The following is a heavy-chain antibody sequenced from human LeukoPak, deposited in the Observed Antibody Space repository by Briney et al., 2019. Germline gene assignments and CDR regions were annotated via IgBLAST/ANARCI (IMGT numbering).Heavy chain of an antibody. J-gene: IGHJ4*02. D-gene: IGHD3/OR15-3a*01. CDR3: ARQAPLDGDFDF. Sequence: PSETLSLTCTVSNGSISSGRYYWSWIRQPAGTGLEWIGRIFPSGSANYSPSLKSRVTISVDTSKNQFSLILNSVTAADTAVYYCARQAPLDGDFDFWGQGTLVTVSS. CDR2: IFPSGSA. V-gene: IGHV4-61*02. CDR1: NGSISSGRYY.